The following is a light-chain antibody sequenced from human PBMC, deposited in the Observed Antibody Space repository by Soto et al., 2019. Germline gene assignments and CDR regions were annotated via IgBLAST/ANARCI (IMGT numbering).Light chain of an antibody. CDR2: GAS. Sequence: EIALTQSPGTPSLSPGERATLSCRASQSVSSSYLAWYQQKPGQAPRLPIYGASTRATGIPARFSGSGSGTEFTLTINSLQSEDFAVYYCQQYNNWPRTFGQGTKVDIK. CDR3: QQYNNWPRT. CDR1: QSVSSSY. J-gene: IGKJ1*01. V-gene: IGKV3-15*01.